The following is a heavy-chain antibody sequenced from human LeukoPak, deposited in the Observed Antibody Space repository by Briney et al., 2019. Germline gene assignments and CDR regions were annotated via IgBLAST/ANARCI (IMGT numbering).Heavy chain of an antibody. J-gene: IGHJ4*02. CDR3: VTDANRILGARGTGY. CDR2: IKNKHEHQAT. CDR1: GFDFSGAY. Sequence: GGSLRLSCAASGFDFSGAYMNWVRQAPGRGLEWVGLIKNKHEHQATDYAAPVRERFIITRDDSSSTLFLQMNSLKTEDTAVYYCVTDANRILGARGTGYWGQGILVTVSS. D-gene: IGHD1-26*01. V-gene: IGHV3-15*07.